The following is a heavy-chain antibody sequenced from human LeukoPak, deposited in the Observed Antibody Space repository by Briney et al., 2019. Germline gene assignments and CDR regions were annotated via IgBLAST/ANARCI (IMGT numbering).Heavy chain of an antibody. J-gene: IGHJ3*02. CDR3: AREVEYYDSSGYRPHAFDI. Sequence: SEALSLTCTVSDGSIINNNHYWGWTRQPPGKGLEWIGSISYSGGTAYNPSLRSRVTISVDTSKNQFSLKVNSVTAADTAVYYCAREVEYYDSSGYRPHAFDIWGQGTLVTVSS. D-gene: IGHD3-22*01. V-gene: IGHV4-39*02. CDR1: DGSIINNNHY. CDR2: ISYSGGT.